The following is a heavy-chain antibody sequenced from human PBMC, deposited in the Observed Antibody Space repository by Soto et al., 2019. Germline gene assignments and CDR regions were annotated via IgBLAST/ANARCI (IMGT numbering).Heavy chain of an antibody. Sequence: PGGSLSLSCAASGFTFSSYGMHWVRQAPGKGLEWVAVISYDGSNKYYADSVKGRFTISRDNSKNTLYLQMNSLRAEDTAVYYCAKDGGKDIVVVPAAPGEFDPWGQGTLVTVSS. CDR1: GFTFSSYG. J-gene: IGHJ5*02. V-gene: IGHV3-30*18. CDR2: ISYDGSNK. D-gene: IGHD2-2*01. CDR3: AKDGGKDIVVVPAAPGEFDP.